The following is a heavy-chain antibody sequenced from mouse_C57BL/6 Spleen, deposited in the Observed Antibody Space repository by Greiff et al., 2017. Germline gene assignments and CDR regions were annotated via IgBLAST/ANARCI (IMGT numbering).Heavy chain of an antibody. D-gene: IGHD2-4*01. CDR2: IYPSDSET. Sequence: QVQLQQPGAELVRPGSSVKLSCKASGYTFTSYWMDWVKQRPGQGLEWIGNIYPSDSETHYNQTFKDKATLTVDKSSSTAYMQLSSLTSEDSAVYDGASTGYDYLFFAYWGQGTLVTVSA. V-gene: IGHV1-61*01. CDR3: ASTGYDYLFFAY. J-gene: IGHJ3*01. CDR1: GYTFTSYW.